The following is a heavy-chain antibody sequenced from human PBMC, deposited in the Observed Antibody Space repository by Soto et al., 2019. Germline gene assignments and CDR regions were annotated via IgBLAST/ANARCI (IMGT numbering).Heavy chain of an antibody. CDR2: IYHSGST. V-gene: IGHV4-4*02. J-gene: IGHJ6*02. CDR3: ARARITMIVVAPPGGMDV. CDR1: GGSISSSNW. D-gene: IGHD3-22*01. Sequence: SETLSLTCAVSGGSISSSNWWSWVRQPPGKGLEWIGEIYHSGSTNYNPSLKSRVTISVDKSKNQFSLKLSSVTAADTAVYYCARARITMIVVAPPGGMDVWGQGTTVTVSS.